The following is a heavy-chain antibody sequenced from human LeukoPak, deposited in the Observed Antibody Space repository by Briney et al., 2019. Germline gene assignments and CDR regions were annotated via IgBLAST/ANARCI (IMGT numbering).Heavy chain of an antibody. CDR3: AKDVSFGHKLLDY. Sequence: PGGSLRLSCAASGFTFSSFAMSWVRKAPGKGLEWVSAISGSGGSTYYADSVKGRFTISRDNSKNTLYLQMNSLRAEDTAVYYCAKDVSFGHKLLDYWGQGTLVTVSS. J-gene: IGHJ4*02. CDR2: ISGSGGST. D-gene: IGHD3-3*01. V-gene: IGHV3-23*01. CDR1: GFTFSSFA.